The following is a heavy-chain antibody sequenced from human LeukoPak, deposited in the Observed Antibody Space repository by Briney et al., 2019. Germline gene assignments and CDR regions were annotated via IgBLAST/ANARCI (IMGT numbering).Heavy chain of an antibody. V-gene: IGHV4-59*01. Sequence: PSGTLSLTCTVSGASISSSYWSWVRQPPGKGLEWIGFIYYSGSTNSNPSLKSRVTISADTSKNQFSLKLSSVTAADTAVYYCVRGNYDNRGYSNAFDIWGQGAMVTVSS. CDR3: VRGNYDNRGYSNAFDI. J-gene: IGHJ3*02. D-gene: IGHD3-22*01. CDR2: IYYSGST. CDR1: GASISSSY.